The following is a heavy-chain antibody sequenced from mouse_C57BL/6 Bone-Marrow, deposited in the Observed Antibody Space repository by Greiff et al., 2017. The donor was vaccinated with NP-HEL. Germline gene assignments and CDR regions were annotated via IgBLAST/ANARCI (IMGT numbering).Heavy chain of an antibody. CDR2: IYPRSGNP. CDR1: GYTFTSYG. D-gene: IGHD4-1*01. V-gene: IGHV1-81*01. CDR3: ARASWGGFAWFAY. Sequence: QVQLQQSGAELARPGASVKLSCKASGYTFTSYGISWVKQRTGQGLEWIGEIYPRSGNPYYNEKFKGKAKLTADKYSSTAYMELRSLTSEDSAVYFCARASWGGFAWFAYWGQGTLVTVSA. J-gene: IGHJ3*01.